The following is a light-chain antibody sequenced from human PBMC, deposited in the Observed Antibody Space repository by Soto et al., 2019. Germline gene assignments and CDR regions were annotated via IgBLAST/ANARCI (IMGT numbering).Light chain of an antibody. CDR2: GAF. V-gene: IGKV3-15*01. Sequence: EIVMTQSPATVSVSPGETATLSCRASQSVSYNLAWYQQKPGQGLRLLIYGAFTRATGIPARFSGSGSGTDFTLTLSSLQSEDFAVYYCQQYKNWPPLTFGGGTKVEIK. CDR1: QSVSYN. J-gene: IGKJ4*01. CDR3: QQYKNWPPLT.